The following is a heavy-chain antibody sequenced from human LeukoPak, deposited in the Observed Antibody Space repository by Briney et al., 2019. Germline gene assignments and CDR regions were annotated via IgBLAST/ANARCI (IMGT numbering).Heavy chain of an antibody. CDR1: GFTFSNYA. V-gene: IGHV3-23*01. CDR3: ADLPMIRGDSPSDY. Sequence: GGSLRLSCAASGFTFSNYAMSWVRQAPGKGLERVSAISGGSGTTYYADSVKGRFTISRDNSQNTLYLQMNSLRAEDTAIYFCADLPMIRGDSPSDYWGQGTLVTVSS. D-gene: IGHD3-10*01. CDR2: ISGGSGTT. J-gene: IGHJ4*02.